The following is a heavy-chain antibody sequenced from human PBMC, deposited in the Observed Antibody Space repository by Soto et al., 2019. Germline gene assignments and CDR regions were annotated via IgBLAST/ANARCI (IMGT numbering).Heavy chain of an antibody. CDR3: ARAQYRITIFGGPFDY. D-gene: IGHD3-3*01. Sequence: PGGSLRLSCAASGFTFSSYAMHWVRQAPGKGLEYVSAISSNGGSTYYADSVKGRFTISRDNSKNTLYLQMGSLRAEDMAVYYCARAQYRITIFGGPFDYWGQATLGTVSS. V-gene: IGHV3-64*02. CDR1: GFTFSSYA. CDR2: ISSNGGST. J-gene: IGHJ4*02.